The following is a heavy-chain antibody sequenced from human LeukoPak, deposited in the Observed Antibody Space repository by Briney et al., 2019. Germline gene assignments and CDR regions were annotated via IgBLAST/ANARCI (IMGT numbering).Heavy chain of an antibody. J-gene: IGHJ3*02. V-gene: IGHV4-4*09. CDR1: GGSISSYY. Sequence: PSETLSLTCTVSGGSISSYYWSWIRQPPGKGLEWIGYIYTSGSTNYNPSLKSRVTISVDTSKNQFSLKLSSVTAADTAVYYRARDNYDILTGYPTSDAFDIWGQGTMVTVSS. CDR2: IYTSGST. CDR3: ARDNYDILTGYPTSDAFDI. D-gene: IGHD3-9*01.